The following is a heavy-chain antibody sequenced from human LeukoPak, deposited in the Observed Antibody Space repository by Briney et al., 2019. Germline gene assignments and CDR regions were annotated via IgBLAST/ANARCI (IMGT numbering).Heavy chain of an antibody. CDR2: INPNSGGT. V-gene: IGHV1-2*02. Sequence: PRASVKVSCKASGYTFTGYYMHWVRQAPGQGLEWMGWINPNSGGTNYAQKFQGRVTMARDTSISTAYMELSRPRSDDTAVYYCARDNPGGGYSGSYYLQSPDYWGQGTLVTVSS. CDR1: GYTFTGYY. D-gene: IGHD1-26*01. J-gene: IGHJ4*02. CDR3: ARDNPGGGYSGSYYLQSPDY.